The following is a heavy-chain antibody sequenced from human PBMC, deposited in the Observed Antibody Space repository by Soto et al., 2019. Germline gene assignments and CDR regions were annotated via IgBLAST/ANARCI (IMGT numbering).Heavy chain of an antibody. CDR2: ISAYNGNT. D-gene: IGHD2-15*01. V-gene: IGHV1-18*01. CDR1: GYTFTSYG. J-gene: IGHJ4*02. Sequence: ASVKVSCKASGYTFTSYGISWVRQAPGQGLEWMGWISAYNGNTNYAQKLQDRVTMTTDTSTSTAYMELRSLRSDDTAVYYCARDLYSSRHIVSAYYFDYWGQGTLVTVSS. CDR3: ARDLYSSRHIVSAYYFDY.